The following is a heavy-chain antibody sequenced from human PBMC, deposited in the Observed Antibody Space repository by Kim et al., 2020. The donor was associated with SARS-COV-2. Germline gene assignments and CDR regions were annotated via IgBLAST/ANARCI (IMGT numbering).Heavy chain of an antibody. V-gene: IGHV4-31*03. CDR2: IYYSGST. CDR1: GGSISSGGYY. CDR3: ARAVAGPYWYFDL. J-gene: IGHJ2*01. Sequence: SETLSLTCTVSGGSISSGGYYWSWIRQHPGQGLEWFGYIYYSGSTYYNPSLKSRVTISVDTSKNQFSLKLSSVTAADTAVYYCARAVAGPYWYFDLWGRNTLVTVSS. D-gene: IGHD6-19*01.